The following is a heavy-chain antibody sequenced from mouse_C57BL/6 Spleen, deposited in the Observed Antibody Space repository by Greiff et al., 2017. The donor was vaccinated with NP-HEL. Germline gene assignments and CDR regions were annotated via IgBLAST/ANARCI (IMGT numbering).Heavy chain of an antibody. J-gene: IGHJ4*01. Sequence: QVQLKESGPGLVAPSQSLSISCTVSGFSLTSYAISWVRQPPGKGLEWLGVIWTGGGTNYNSALKSRLSISKDNSKSQVFLKMNSLQTDDTARYYCARNRGLGYGYPYYYAMDYWGQGTSVTVSS. D-gene: IGHD2-2*01. CDR2: IWTGGGT. CDR3: ARNRGLGYGYPYYYAMDY. V-gene: IGHV2-9-1*01. CDR1: GFSLTSYA.